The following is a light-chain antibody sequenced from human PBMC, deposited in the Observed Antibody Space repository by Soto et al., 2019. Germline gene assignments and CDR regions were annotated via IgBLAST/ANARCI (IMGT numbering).Light chain of an antibody. J-gene: IGKJ4*01. CDR2: RVS. CDR1: QSADSN. CDR3: QQHNNWPPT. V-gene: IGKV3D-15*01. Sequence: EIVMTQSPDTLSVSPGETATLSCRASQSADSNLAWYQQKPGQAPRLLMYRVSTRATGIPARFSGSGSGTEFTLTISSLQSEDAAVYYCQQHNNWPPTFGGGTKVEI.